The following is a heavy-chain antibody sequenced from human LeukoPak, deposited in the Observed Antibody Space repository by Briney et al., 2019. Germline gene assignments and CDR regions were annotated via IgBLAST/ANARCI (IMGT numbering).Heavy chain of an antibody. CDR3: ARVVLGYYYAVDV. Sequence: SETLSLTCTVSGGSINNYCWSWIRQPPGKGLEWIGYIYNSGNTNSNPSLKSRVTISLDTSKNQFSLKLSSVTAADTAVYYCARVVLGYYYAVDVWGQGTTVTVSS. CDR2: IYNSGNT. J-gene: IGHJ6*02. V-gene: IGHV4-59*01. CDR1: GGSINNYC. D-gene: IGHD4/OR15-4a*01.